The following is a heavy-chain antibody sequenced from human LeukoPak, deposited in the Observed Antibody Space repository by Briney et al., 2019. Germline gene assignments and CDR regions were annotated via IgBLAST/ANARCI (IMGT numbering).Heavy chain of an antibody. CDR2: IYPGDSDT. CDR1: GYSFTSYW. CDR3: ARAITMVRGVITHLGY. J-gene: IGHJ4*02. V-gene: IGHV5-51*01. Sequence: GASLKISCKGSGYSFTSYWIGWVRQLPGKGLEWMGIIYPGDSDTRYSPSFQGQVTISADKSISTAYLQWSSLKASDTAMYYCARAITMVRGVITHLGYWGQGTLVTVSS. D-gene: IGHD3-10*01.